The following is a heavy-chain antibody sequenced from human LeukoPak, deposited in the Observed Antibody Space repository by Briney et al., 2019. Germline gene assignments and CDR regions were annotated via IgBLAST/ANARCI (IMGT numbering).Heavy chain of an antibody. CDR1: GFTFSSYA. CDR3: AKDGDTVSGTYYFDIDV. V-gene: IGHV3-30*02. Sequence: GGSLRLSCAASGFTFSSYAMSWVRQAPGKGLEWVAFIRYDAINKYYADSVKGRFTISRDNSRNTLYLQMNSLRAEDTALYYCAKDGDTVSGTYYFDIDVWGKGTTVTISS. J-gene: IGHJ6*03. CDR2: IRYDAINK. D-gene: IGHD1-26*01.